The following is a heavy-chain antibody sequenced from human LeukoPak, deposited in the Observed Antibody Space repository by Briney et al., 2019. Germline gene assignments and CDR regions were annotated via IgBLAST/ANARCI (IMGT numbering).Heavy chain of an antibody. CDR1: GGSFSGDNW. D-gene: IGHD5-12*01. CDR3: ARAGGDSGYYYFDH. J-gene: IGHJ4*02. V-gene: IGHV4-4*02. CDR2: IYHGGNT. Sequence: SETLSLTCAVSGGSFSGDNWWSWVRQPPGKGLEWIGEIYHGGNTNYNPSLKVSISADRSKNQFFLKLSSVTAADTAVYFCARAGGDSGYYYFDHWGQGTLVTVSS.